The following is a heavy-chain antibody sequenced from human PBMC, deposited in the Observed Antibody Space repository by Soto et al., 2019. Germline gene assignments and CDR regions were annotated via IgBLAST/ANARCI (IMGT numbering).Heavy chain of an antibody. CDR1: GFTFSSYA. D-gene: IGHD5-18*01. Sequence: GGSLRLSCAASGFTFSSYAMHWVRQAPGKGLEWVAVISYDGSNKYYADSVKGRFTISRDNSKNTLYLQMNSLRAEDTAVYYCAREGYILDYWGQGTLVTVSS. CDR2: ISYDGSNK. J-gene: IGHJ4*02. CDR3: AREGYILDY. V-gene: IGHV3-30-3*01.